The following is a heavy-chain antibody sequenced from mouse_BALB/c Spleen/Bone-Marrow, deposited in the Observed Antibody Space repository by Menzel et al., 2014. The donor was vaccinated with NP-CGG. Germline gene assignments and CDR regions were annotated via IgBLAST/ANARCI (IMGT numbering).Heavy chain of an antibody. V-gene: IGHV7-3*02. CDR1: GFTFTDNY. J-gene: IGHJ3*01. CDR3: ARDSDGFAY. Sequence: EVQGVESGGGLVQPGGSLRLSCATSGFTFTDNYMTWVRQPPGKTLEWLGFIRNKANGYTTEYSASVKGRFTISRDNSQSNLYLQMNTLRAEDSATYYCARDSDGFAYWGQGTLVTVSA. CDR2: IRNKANGYTT.